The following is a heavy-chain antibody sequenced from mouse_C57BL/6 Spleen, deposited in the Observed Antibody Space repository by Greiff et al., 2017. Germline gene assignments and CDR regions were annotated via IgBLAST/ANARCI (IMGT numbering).Heavy chain of an antibody. CDR1: GYAFSSSW. J-gene: IGHJ2*01. D-gene: IGHD4-1*01. V-gene: IGHV1-82*01. CDR2: IYPGDGDT. Sequence: QVQLQQSGPELVKPGASVKISCTASGYAFSSSWMNWVKQRPGKGLEWIGRIYPGDGDTNYNGKFKGKATLTEDKSSSTAYMQLSSLTSEDSAVYFCARGPLGYFDYWGQGTTLTVSS. CDR3: ARGPLGYFDY.